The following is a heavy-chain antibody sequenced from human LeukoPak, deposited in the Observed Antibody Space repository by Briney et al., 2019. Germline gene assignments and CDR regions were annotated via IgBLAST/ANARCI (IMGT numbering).Heavy chain of an antibody. Sequence: SQTLSLTCTVSGGSISSGGYYWSWIRQPPGKGLEWIGYIYFSGSTNYNPSLKSRVTMSVDTSKNQFSLKLSSVTAADTAVYYCARLGDGYKLDYWGQGTLVTVSS. CDR2: IYFSGST. CDR1: GGSISSGGYY. CDR3: ARLGDGYKLDY. J-gene: IGHJ4*02. V-gene: IGHV4-61*08. D-gene: IGHD5-24*01.